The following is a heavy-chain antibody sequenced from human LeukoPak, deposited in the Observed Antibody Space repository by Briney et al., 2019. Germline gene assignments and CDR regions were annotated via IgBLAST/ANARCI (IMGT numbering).Heavy chain of an antibody. D-gene: IGHD3-3*01. CDR1: GFPFSSHV. CDR3: ARLSGYGDNWFDP. Sequence: GSLRLSCAASGFPFSSHVLSWIRQPPGKGLEWIGYIYYSGSTNYNPSLKSRVTISVDRSKNQFSLKLSSVTAADTAVYYCARLSGYGDNWFDPWGQGTLVTVSS. CDR2: IYYSGST. V-gene: IGHV4-59*11. J-gene: IGHJ5*02.